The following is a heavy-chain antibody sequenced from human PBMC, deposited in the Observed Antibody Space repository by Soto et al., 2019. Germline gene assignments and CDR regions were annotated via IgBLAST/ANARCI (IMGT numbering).Heavy chain of an antibody. Sequence: SVKVSCKASGGTFSSYAISWVRQAPGQGLEWMGGIIPIFGTANYAQKFQGRVTITADESTSTAYMELSSLRSEDTAVYYCARDSTGGYCSGGSRYSHYYYGMDVWGQGTTVTVSS. CDR2: IIPIFGTA. CDR1: GGTFSSYA. J-gene: IGHJ6*02. V-gene: IGHV1-69*13. D-gene: IGHD2-15*01. CDR3: ARDSTGGYCSGGSRYSHYYYGMDV.